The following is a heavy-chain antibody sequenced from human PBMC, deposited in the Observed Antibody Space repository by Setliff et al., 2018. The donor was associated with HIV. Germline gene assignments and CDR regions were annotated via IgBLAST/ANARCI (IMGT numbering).Heavy chain of an antibody. CDR2: ISAYNGNT. CDR1: GYTFTSYG. Sequence: ASVKVSCKASGYTFTSYGISWVRQAPGQGLEWMGWISAYNGNTNYAQKLQGRVTMTTDTSTSTAYMELRSLRSDDTAVNYCARVPADNYYDSSGYPDYWGQGTLVTVSS. CDR3: ARVPADNYYDSSGYPDY. D-gene: IGHD3-22*01. V-gene: IGHV1-18*01. J-gene: IGHJ4*02.